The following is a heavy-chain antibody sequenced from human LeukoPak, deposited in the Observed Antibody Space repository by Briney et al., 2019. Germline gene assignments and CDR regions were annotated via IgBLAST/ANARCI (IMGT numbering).Heavy chain of an antibody. CDR2: INPNSGDT. CDR3: ARGRGGGYFDF. Sequence: ASVKVSCKASGYTFTGYYIHWVRQAPGQGLEWMGWINPNSGDTLYAQKFQGRVTMTRDTSISTAYMELSRLRSDDTAAYSCARGRGGGYFDFWGQETLVTVSS. D-gene: IGHD2-15*01. V-gene: IGHV1-2*02. J-gene: IGHJ4*02. CDR1: GYTFTGYY.